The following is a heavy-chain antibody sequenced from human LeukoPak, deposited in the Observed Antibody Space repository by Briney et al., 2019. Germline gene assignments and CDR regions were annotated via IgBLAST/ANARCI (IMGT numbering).Heavy chain of an antibody. V-gene: IGHV3-23*01. J-gene: IGHJ4*02. CDR1: GLTFSSYS. CDR3: AKDAAGPEY. D-gene: IGHD2-15*01. CDR2: ISGSGGDT. Sequence: GGSLRLSCVVSGLTFSSYSMSWLRQAPGKGLEWVSGISGSGGDTLYPDSVKGRFTISRDNSKNTLFLQMNSLSVEDTAMYYCAKDAAGPEYWGQGTRVTVSS.